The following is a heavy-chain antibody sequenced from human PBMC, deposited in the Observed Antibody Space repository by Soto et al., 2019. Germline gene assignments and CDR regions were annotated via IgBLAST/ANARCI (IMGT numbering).Heavy chain of an antibody. CDR1: GFTFSSYA. J-gene: IGHJ4*02. CDR2: ISGSGGST. D-gene: IGHD3-22*01. V-gene: IGHV3-23*01. CDR3: AKFTMIVVVISPFDY. Sequence: PGGSLRLSCAASGFTFSSYAMSWVRQAPGKGLEWVSAISGSGGSTYYADSVKGRFTISRDNSKNTLYLQMNSLRAEDTAVYYCAKFTMIVVVISPFDYWGQGTLVTVSS.